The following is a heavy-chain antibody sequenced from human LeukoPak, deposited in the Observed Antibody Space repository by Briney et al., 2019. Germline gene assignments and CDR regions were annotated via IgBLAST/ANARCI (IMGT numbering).Heavy chain of an antibody. CDR3: ARAPHFFDISGSRYYFDY. D-gene: IGHD3-22*01. V-gene: IGHV4-39*07. J-gene: IGHJ4*02. Sequence: SETLSLTCTVSGGSIRDTTYYWGWTPNPPGKGLEWIGSIYYSGNTYYNPSLMSRVTISVDTSKNQFSLNLSSVAAADTAVYYCARAPHFFDISGSRYYFDYWGQGTLVTVSS. CDR2: IYYSGNT. CDR1: GGSIRDTTYY.